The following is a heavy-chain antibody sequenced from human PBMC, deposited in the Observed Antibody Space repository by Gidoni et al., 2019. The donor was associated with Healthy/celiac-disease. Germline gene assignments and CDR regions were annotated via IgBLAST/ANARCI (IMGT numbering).Heavy chain of an antibody. Sequence: QVQLVASGGGLVKPGGSLRLSCAASGFTFSDYYMSWIRQAPGKGLEWVSYISSSGSTIYYADSGKGRFTISRDKAKNSLYLQMNSLRAEDTAVYYWARGDGDKRQNAFDIWGQGTMVTVSS. D-gene: IGHD4-17*01. CDR3: ARGDGDKRQNAFDI. V-gene: IGHV3-11*01. J-gene: IGHJ3*02. CDR2: ISSSGSTI. CDR1: GFTFSDYY.